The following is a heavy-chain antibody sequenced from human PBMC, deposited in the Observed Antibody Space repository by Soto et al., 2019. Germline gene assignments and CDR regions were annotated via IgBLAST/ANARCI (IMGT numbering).Heavy chain of an antibody. CDR3: ASSDGGSTIDY. Sequence: QLQLQESGPGLVKPSETLSLTCSVSGGSISSSSSYWGWIRQPPGKGLQWIGTIYYSGSTYYNPSLKSRVTISVDTSKNQFSLKLSSVTAADTAVYYCASSDGGSTIDYWGQGALVTVSS. J-gene: IGHJ4*02. CDR2: IYYSGST. CDR1: GGSISSSSSY. V-gene: IGHV4-39*01.